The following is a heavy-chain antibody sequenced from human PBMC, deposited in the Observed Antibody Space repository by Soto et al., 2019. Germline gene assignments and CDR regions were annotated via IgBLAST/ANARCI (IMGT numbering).Heavy chain of an antibody. V-gene: IGHV3-74*01. J-gene: IGHJ4*02. D-gene: IGHD3-3*01. CDR1: GFTFSNYW. CDR3: ARDESEFDFWSGYYGGDNRGQYYFDY. CDR2: INSDGSTT. Sequence: GGSLRLSCAASGFTFSNYWMHWVRQPPGEGLVWVSRINSDGSTTNNADSVKGRVTITSDTSASTAYMELSSLRSDDTAVYYCARDESEFDFWSGYYGGDNRGQYYFDYWGQGTLVTVSS.